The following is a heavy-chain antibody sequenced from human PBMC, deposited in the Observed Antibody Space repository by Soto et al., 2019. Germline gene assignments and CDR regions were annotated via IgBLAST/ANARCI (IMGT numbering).Heavy chain of an antibody. CDR3: TTGVSTTVIYYYYGMDV. V-gene: IGHV3-15*07. J-gene: IGHJ6*02. D-gene: IGHD4-17*01. CDR1: GFTFSNAW. Sequence: PGGSLRLSCAASGFTFSNAWMNWVRQAPGRGLEWVGRIKSKTDGGTTDYAAPVKGRFTISRDDSKNTLYLQMNSLKTEDTAVYYCTTGVSTTVIYYYYGMDVWGQGTTVTAP. CDR2: IKSKTDGGTT.